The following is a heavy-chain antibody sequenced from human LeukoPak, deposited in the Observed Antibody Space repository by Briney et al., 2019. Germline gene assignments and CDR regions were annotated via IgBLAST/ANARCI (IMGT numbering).Heavy chain of an antibody. J-gene: IGHJ5*02. V-gene: IGHV4-34*01. CDR1: GGSFSGYH. CDR3: ARGGDIVVVVAATGINWFDP. CDR2: INHSGST. D-gene: IGHD2-15*01. Sequence: SETLSLTCAVYGGSFSGYHWSWIRQPPGKGLEWIGEINHSGSTNYNPSLKSRVTISVDTSKNQFSLKLSSVTAADTAVYYCARGGDIVVVVAATGINWFDPWGQGTLVTVSS.